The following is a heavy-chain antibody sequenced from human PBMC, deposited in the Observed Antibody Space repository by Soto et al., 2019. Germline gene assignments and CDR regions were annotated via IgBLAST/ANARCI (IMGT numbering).Heavy chain of an antibody. Sequence: GGSLRLSCAASGFTFDDYAMHWVRQAPGKGLEWVSGISWNSGSIGYADSVKGRFTISRDNAKNSLYLQMNSLRAEDTALYYCAKGVIVVVTPYYFDYWGQGTLVTVSS. CDR2: ISWNSGSI. J-gene: IGHJ4*02. D-gene: IGHD3-22*01. CDR1: GFTFDDYA. V-gene: IGHV3-9*01. CDR3: AKGVIVVVTPYYFDY.